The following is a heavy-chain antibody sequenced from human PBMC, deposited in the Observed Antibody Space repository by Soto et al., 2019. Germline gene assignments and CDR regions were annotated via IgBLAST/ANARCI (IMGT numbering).Heavy chain of an antibody. CDR1: GFTFVDYA. CDR3: AKGVAGWYYFDY. CDR2: ISWNVGSI. D-gene: IGHD3-3*01. Sequence: EVQLVESGGGLVQPGRSLRLSCAASGFTFVDYAMHWVRQAPGKGLEWVSGISWNVGSIAYADSVKGRFTISRDNAKNSLYLQMNSLRAEDTALYYCAKGVAGWYYFDYWGQGTLVTFSS. J-gene: IGHJ4*02. V-gene: IGHV3-9*01.